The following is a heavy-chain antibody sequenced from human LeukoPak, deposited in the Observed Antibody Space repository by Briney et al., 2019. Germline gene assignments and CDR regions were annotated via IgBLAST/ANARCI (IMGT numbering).Heavy chain of an antibody. CDR3: ASGLDASGWYFGVY. D-gene: IGHD6-19*01. Sequence: KSSETLSLTCAVYGGSFSGYYWSWIRQPPGKGLEWIGEINHSGSTNYNPSLKSRVTISLDTSKNQFSLNLNSVTAADSALYFCASGLDASGWYFGVYWGQGTLVTVSS. J-gene: IGHJ4*02. CDR2: INHSGST. V-gene: IGHV4-34*01. CDR1: GGSFSGYY.